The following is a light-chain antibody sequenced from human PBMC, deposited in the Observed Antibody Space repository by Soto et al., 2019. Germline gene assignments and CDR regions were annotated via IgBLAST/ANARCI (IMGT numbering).Light chain of an antibody. Sequence: SALIQPPSASGSPGQSVTISCTGTSSDVGGYNYVSWYQHHPGKAPKLIIYEVTTRPSGVPDRFSGSKSGNTASLTVSGLQAEDEADYYCCSYAGSNRPLFGGGTKLTVL. V-gene: IGLV2-8*01. J-gene: IGLJ3*02. CDR2: EVT. CDR1: SSDVGGYNY. CDR3: CSYAGSNRPL.